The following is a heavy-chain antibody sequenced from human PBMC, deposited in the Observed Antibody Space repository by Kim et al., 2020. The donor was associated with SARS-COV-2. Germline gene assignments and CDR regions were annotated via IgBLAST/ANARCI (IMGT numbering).Heavy chain of an antibody. D-gene: IGHD3-10*01. CDR3: ARLDFYGSGSYLDQ. J-gene: IGHJ4*02. Sequence: CNPAIQSRVTISVDRSKNQVSLSLTSVTAADTAVYYCARLDFYGSGSYLDQWGQGARVTVSS. V-gene: IGHV4-30-2*01.